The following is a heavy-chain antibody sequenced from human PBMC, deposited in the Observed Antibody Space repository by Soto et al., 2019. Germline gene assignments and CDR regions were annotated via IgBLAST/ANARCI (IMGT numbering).Heavy chain of an antibody. CDR3: ARTIEAAGDYTWFDP. CDR2: IYYSGST. D-gene: IGHD6-13*01. CDR1: GGSISSYY. J-gene: IGHJ5*02. V-gene: IGHV4-59*01. Sequence: PSETLSLTCTVSGGSISSYYWNWIRQPPGKGLEWIGYIYYSGSTNYNPSLKSRVTISVDTSKNQFSLKLTSVTAADTAVYYCARTIEAAGDYTWFDPWGQGTLVNRLL.